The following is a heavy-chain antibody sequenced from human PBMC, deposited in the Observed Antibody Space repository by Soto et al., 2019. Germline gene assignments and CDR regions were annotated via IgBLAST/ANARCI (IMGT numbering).Heavy chain of an antibody. Sequence: GASVKVSCKASGYTFTSYAMHWVRQAPGQRREWMGWINAGNGNTKYSQKFQGRVTITRDTSASTAYMELSSLRSEDTAVYYCAGSPTRYCTNGVCFYYYYGMDVWGQGTTVTVSS. CDR1: GYTFTSYA. J-gene: IGHJ6*02. V-gene: IGHV1-3*01. D-gene: IGHD2-8*01. CDR3: AGSPTRYCTNGVCFYYYYGMDV. CDR2: INAGNGNT.